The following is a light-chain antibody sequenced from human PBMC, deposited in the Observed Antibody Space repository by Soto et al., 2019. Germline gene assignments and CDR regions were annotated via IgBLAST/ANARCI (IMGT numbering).Light chain of an antibody. Sequence: EIVLTQSPGTLSLSPGERATLSCRASQSVSSSFLAWYQQKPGQAPRLLIYGASIRATGIPDRFSGSGSGTDFTLSISRLEPEDSAVYYCQQYDSSPPMYTFGQGTKLEIK. CDR2: GAS. CDR1: QSVSSSF. J-gene: IGKJ2*01. CDR3: QQYDSSPPMYT. V-gene: IGKV3-20*01.